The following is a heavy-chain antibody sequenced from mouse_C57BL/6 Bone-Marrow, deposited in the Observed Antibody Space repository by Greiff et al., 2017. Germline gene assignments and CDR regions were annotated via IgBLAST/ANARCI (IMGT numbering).Heavy chain of an antibody. CDR2: ISYDGSN. J-gene: IGHJ2*01. Sequence: EVKLQQSGPGLVKPSQSLSLTCSVTGYSITSGYYWNWIRQFPGNKLEWMGYISYDGSNNYNPSLKNRISITRDTSKNQFFLKLNSVTTEDTATYYCARYVDYWGQGTTLTVSS. V-gene: IGHV3-6*01. CDR1: GYSITSGYY. CDR3: ARYVDY.